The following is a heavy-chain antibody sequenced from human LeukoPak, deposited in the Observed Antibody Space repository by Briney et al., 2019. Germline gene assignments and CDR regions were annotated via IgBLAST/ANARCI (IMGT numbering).Heavy chain of an antibody. V-gene: IGHV3-30*04. CDR2: ISYDGSNK. D-gene: IGHD2-2*01. J-gene: IGHJ6*03. CDR3: AKGDCSSTSCYADYYYYMDV. CDR1: GFTFSSYA. Sequence: GRSLRLSCAASGFTFSSYAMHWVRQAPGKGLEWVAVISYDGSNKYYADSVKGRFTISRDNSKNTLYLQMNSLRAEDTAVYYCAKGDCSSTSCYADYYYYMDVWGKGTTVTISS.